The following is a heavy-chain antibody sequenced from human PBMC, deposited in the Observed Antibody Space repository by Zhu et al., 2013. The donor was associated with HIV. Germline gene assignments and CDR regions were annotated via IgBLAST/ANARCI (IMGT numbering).Heavy chain of an antibody. Sequence: VQLQESGPGLVKPSETLSLTCTVSGYSISSGYYWGWIRQPPGKGLEWIGSIYHSGSTYYNPSLKSRVTISVDTSKNQFSLKLSSVTAADTAVYYCTRGLRGVTGDWGQGSLVTVSS. CDR1: GYSISSGYY. CDR2: IYHSGST. V-gene: IGHV4-38-2*02. D-gene: IGHD2-21*01. CDR3: TRGLRGVTGD. J-gene: IGHJ4*02.